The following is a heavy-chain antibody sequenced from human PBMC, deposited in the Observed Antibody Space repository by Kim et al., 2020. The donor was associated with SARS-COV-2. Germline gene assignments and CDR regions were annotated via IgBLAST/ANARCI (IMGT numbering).Heavy chain of an antibody. CDR1: GYTFTSYA. CDR3: ARDRYDYVWGSYPHPFDY. Sequence: ASVKVSCKASGYTFTSYAMHWVRQAPGQRLEWMGWINAGNGNTKYSQKFQGRVTITRDTSASTAYMELSSLRSEDTAVYYCARDRYDYVWGSYPHPFDYWGQGTLVTVSS. V-gene: IGHV1-3*01. CDR2: INAGNGNT. D-gene: IGHD3-16*02. J-gene: IGHJ4*02.